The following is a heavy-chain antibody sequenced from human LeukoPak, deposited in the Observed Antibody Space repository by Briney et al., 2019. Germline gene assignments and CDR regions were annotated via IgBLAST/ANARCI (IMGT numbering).Heavy chain of an antibody. Sequence: PGGSLRLSCAASGFTFSSYSMNWVRQAPGKGLEWVSSISSGSSYIYYADSVKGRFTISRDNAKSSLYLQMNSPRAEDTAVYYCARGYSSGWYVFDYWGQGNLVTGSS. CDR1: GFTFSSYS. CDR3: ARGYSSGWYVFDY. V-gene: IGHV3-21*01. J-gene: IGHJ4*02. CDR2: ISSGSSYI. D-gene: IGHD6-19*01.